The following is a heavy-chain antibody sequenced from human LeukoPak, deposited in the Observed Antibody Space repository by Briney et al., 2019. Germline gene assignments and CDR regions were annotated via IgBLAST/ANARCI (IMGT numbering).Heavy chain of an antibody. CDR1: GYSFTSYW. CDR2: IYPGDSDT. J-gene: IGHJ4*02. Sequence: GESLKISCKGSGYSFTSYWIGWVRQMPGKGLEWMGIIYPGDSDTRYSPSFQGQVTILADKSISTAYLQWSSLKASDTAMYYCARLGSYDFWSGYPSGFDYWGQGTLVTVSS. D-gene: IGHD3-3*01. CDR3: ARLGSYDFWSGYPSGFDY. V-gene: IGHV5-51*01.